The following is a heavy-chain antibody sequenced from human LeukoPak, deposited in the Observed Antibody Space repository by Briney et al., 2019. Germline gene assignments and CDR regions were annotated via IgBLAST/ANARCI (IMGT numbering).Heavy chain of an antibody. D-gene: IGHD3-22*01. CDR2: INHSGST. J-gene: IGHJ2*01. CDR1: GGSFSGYY. Sequence: PSETLSLTCAVYGGSFSGYYWSWIRQPPGKGLEWIGEINHSGSTNYNPSLKSRVTISVDTSKNQFSLKLSSVTAADTAVYYCASRVRYYYDSSGSMVDWYFDLWGRGTLVTVSS. CDR3: ASRVRYYYDSSGSMVDWYFDL. V-gene: IGHV4-34*01.